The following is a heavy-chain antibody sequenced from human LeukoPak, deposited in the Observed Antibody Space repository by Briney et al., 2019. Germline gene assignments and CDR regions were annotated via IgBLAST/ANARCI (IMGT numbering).Heavy chain of an antibody. Sequence: GGSLRLSCAASGFTFSNYWMSWVRQAPGKGLEWVADIKRHGIEKHYVDAVKGRFTISRDNAKNSLYLQMNSLGAEDTAVYYCVLNMVGGQIFDFWGQGTLVTVSS. D-gene: IGHD3-10*01. J-gene: IGHJ4*02. CDR3: VLNMVGGQIFDF. CDR1: GFTFSNYW. V-gene: IGHV3-7*01. CDR2: IKRHGIEK.